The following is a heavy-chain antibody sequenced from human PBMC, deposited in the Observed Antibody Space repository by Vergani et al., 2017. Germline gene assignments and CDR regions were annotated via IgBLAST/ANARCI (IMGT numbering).Heavy chain of an antibody. CDR2: ISDGGETK. Sequence: QVQLVASGGGLVRPGGSLRLSCAASGFIFSDYYMTWIRQTPGKGLEWLAHISDGGETKMYAESLKGRFTVSRDNTKNLLSLQMSGLRVEDTAVYYCVRLPRGPWNFDLWGRGTLITVSS. CDR1: GFIFSDYY. V-gene: IGHV3-11*04. CDR3: VRLPRGPWNFDL. J-gene: IGHJ2*01.